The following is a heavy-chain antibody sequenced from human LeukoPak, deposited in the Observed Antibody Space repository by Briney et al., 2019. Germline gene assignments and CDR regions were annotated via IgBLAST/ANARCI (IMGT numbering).Heavy chain of an antibody. Sequence: GGSLRLSCAASGFTFSSCGMSWVRQAPGKGLEWVAAVSSSGTTTNYADSVKGRFTISRDNSKNTLYLQMNSLRAEDTALYYCAKDHHILILGRGAFDIWGQGTMVTVSS. CDR3: AKDHHILILGRGAFDI. V-gene: IGHV3-23*01. D-gene: IGHD1-26*01. CDR2: VSSSGTTT. CDR1: GFTFSSCG. J-gene: IGHJ3*02.